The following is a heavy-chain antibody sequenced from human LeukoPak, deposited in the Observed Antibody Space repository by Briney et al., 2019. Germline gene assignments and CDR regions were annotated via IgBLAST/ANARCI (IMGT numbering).Heavy chain of an antibody. J-gene: IGHJ4*02. Sequence: SETLSLTCTVSGGSISSYYWSWIRQPPGKGLEWIGYIYYSGSTNYNPSPKSRVTISVDTSKNQFSLKLSSVTAADTAVYYCARLGVSGYDYDYWGQGTLVTVSS. V-gene: IGHV4-59*08. CDR3: ARLGVSGYDYDY. CDR1: GGSISSYY. CDR2: IYYSGST. D-gene: IGHD5-12*01.